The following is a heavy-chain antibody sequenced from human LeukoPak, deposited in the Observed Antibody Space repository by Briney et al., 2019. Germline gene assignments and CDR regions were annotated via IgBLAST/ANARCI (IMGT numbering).Heavy chain of an antibody. CDR2: INPNSGGT. V-gene: IGHV1-2*02. CDR1: GYTFTGYY. Sequence: ASVKVSCKASGYTFTGYYMHWVRQAPGQGLEWMGWINPNSGGTNYAHKFQGRVTMTRDTSISTAYMELSRLRSDDTAVYYCARDLGIAVAGTGWGQGTLVTVSS. CDR3: ARDLGIAVAGTG. J-gene: IGHJ4*02. D-gene: IGHD6-19*01.